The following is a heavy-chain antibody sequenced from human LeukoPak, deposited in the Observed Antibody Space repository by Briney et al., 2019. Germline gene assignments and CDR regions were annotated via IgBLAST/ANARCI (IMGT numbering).Heavy chain of an antibody. J-gene: IGHJ4*02. CDR1: GYTFTGYY. CDR3: ARAYDFWSGYHLY. Sequence: GASVKVSCKAFGYTFTGYYMHWVRQAPGQGLEWRGWINPNSGGTNYAQKFQGRVTMTRDTSISTAYMELSRLRSDDTAVYYCARAYDFWSGYHLYWGQGTLVTVSS. V-gene: IGHV1-2*02. D-gene: IGHD3-3*01. CDR2: INPNSGGT.